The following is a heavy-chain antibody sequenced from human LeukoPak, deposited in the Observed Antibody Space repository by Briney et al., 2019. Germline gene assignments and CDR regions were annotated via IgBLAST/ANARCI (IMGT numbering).Heavy chain of an antibody. CDR2: IYTSGST. J-gene: IGHJ6*03. Sequence: SETLSLTCTVSGGSISSYYWSWIRQPPGKGLEWIGHIYTSGSTNYNPSLKSRVTISVDTSKNQFSLKLSSVTAADTAVYYCASTYYYGSGSYPDYYYYYYMDVWGKGTTVTVSS. V-gene: IGHV4-4*09. D-gene: IGHD3-10*01. CDR3: ASTYYYGSGSYPDYYYYYYMDV. CDR1: GGSISSYY.